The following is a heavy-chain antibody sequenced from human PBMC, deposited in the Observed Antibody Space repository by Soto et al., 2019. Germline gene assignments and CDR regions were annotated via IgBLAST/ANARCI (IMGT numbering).Heavy chain of an antibody. CDR2: ISYDGSNK. CDR1: EVTFSNYG. Sequence: SLKLACAASEVTFSNYGIHGVRQAPGKGLEWVAVISYDGSNKYYADSVKGRFTISRDNSKNAVYLEMNSLGAEDTALYYCTKQGLPHHNWFDPWGQGPLVTVSS. J-gene: IGHJ5*02. V-gene: IGHV3-30*18. CDR3: TKQGLPHHNWFDP. D-gene: IGHD2-15*01.